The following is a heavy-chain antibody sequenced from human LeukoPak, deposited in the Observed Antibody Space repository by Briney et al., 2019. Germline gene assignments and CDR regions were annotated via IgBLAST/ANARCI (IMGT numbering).Heavy chain of an antibody. CDR1: GFTFSSYS. CDR3: ARGADYYDSSGYSHGMDV. J-gene: IGHJ6*02. Sequence: GGSLRLSCAASGFTFSSYSMNWVRRAPGKGLEWVSSISSSSSYIYYADSVKGRFTISRDNAKNSLYLQMNSLRAEDTAVYYCARGADYYDSSGYSHGMDVWGQGTTVTVSS. CDR2: ISSSSSYI. V-gene: IGHV3-21*01. D-gene: IGHD3-22*01.